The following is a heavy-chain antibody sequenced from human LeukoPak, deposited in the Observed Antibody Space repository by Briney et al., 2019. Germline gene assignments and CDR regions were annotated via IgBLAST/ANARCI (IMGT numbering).Heavy chain of an antibody. CDR1: GGSISSGDYY. J-gene: IGHJ3*02. CDR3: AREDRGAVAGRDDAFDI. D-gene: IGHD6-19*01. Sequence: SQTLSLTCTVSGGSISSGDYYWSWIRQPPGKGLEWIGYIYYSGSTYYNTSLKSRVTISVDTSKNQFSLKLSSVTAADTAVYYCAREDRGAVAGRDDAFDIWGQGTMVTVSS. CDR2: IYYSGST. V-gene: IGHV4-30-4*08.